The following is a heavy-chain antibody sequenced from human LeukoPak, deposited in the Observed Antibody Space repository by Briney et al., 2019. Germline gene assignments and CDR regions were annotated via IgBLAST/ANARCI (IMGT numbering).Heavy chain of an antibody. CDR1: GYTFTSYD. CDR2: MNPNSGNT. V-gene: IGHV1-8*01. Sequence: GASVKVSCKASGYTFTSYDINWVRQATGQGLEWMGWMNPNSGNTGYAQKFQGRVTMTRNTSISTAYMELSSLRSEDTAVYCCARAPSPTIFGVVIIRRPHLYYMDVWGKGTTVTVSS. J-gene: IGHJ6*03. D-gene: IGHD3-3*01. CDR3: ARAPSPTIFGVVIIRRPHLYYMDV.